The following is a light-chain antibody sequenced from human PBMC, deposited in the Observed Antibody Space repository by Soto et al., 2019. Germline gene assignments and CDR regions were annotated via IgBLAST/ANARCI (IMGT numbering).Light chain of an antibody. J-gene: IGLJ1*01. CDR3: SSYTSTTTLV. Sequence: QSALTQPASVSGSPGQSITISCTGTSSDIGGYNYVSWYQQHPGKAPKLMIYEVNNRPSGVSHRFSGSKSGNTASLAISGLQAEDEADYYCSSYTSTTTLVFGTGTKLTVL. CDR2: EVN. V-gene: IGLV2-14*01. CDR1: SSDIGGYNY.